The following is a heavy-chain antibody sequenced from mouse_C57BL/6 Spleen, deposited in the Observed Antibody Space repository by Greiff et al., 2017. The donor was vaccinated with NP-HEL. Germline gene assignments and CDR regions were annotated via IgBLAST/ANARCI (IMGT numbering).Heavy chain of an antibody. Sequence: EVKLVESGGGLVQPGGSLKLSCAASGFTFSDYGMAWVRQAPRKGPEWVAFISNLAYSIYYADTVTGRFTISRENAKNTLYLEMSSLRSEDTAMYYCARGGDEGYFDYWGQGTTLTVSS. CDR2: ISNLAYSI. D-gene: IGHD3-3*01. CDR3: ARGGDEGYFDY. V-gene: IGHV5-15*01. J-gene: IGHJ2*01. CDR1: GFTFSDYG.